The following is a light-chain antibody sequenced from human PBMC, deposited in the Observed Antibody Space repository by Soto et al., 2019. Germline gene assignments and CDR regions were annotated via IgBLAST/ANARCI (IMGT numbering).Light chain of an antibody. CDR1: QSVSSSN. V-gene: IGKV3-20*01. CDR3: QQYGTSPPYT. CDR2: AAS. Sequence: EIVLTQSPVTLYLSPGERATLSCRASQSVSSSNLAWYQQKPGQAPRLLIYAASSRATGIPDRFSGSGSGADFTLTISRLEPEDFAVYYCQQYGTSPPYTFGQGTKVEIK. J-gene: IGKJ2*01.